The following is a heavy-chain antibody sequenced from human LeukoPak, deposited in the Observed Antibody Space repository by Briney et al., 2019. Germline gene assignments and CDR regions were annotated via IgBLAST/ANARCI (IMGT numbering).Heavy chain of an antibody. J-gene: IGHJ5*02. CDR1: GFTFSSYW. V-gene: IGHV3-7*01. CDR3: ASQRITIFGVVIMGRDNWFDP. Sequence: GGSLRLSCAASGFTFSSYWMSWVRQAPGKGLEWVANIKQDGSEKYYVDSVKGRFTISRDNSKNTLYLQMNSLRAEDTAVYYCASQRITIFGVVIMGRDNWFDPWGQGTLVTVSS. CDR2: IKQDGSEK. D-gene: IGHD3-3*01.